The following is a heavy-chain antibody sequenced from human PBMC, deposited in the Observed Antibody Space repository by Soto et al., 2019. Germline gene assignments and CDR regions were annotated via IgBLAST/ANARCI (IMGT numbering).Heavy chain of an antibody. J-gene: IGHJ4*02. D-gene: IGHD2-15*01. CDR2: IWYDGSNK. Sequence: GGSLRLSCAASGFTFSSYGMHWVRQAPGKGLEWVAVIWYDGSNKYYADSVKGRFTISRDNSKNTLYLQMNSLRAEDTAVYYCARVRVVVAANEIDYWGQGTLVTVSS. CDR1: GFTFSSYG. CDR3: ARVRVVVAANEIDY. V-gene: IGHV3-33*01.